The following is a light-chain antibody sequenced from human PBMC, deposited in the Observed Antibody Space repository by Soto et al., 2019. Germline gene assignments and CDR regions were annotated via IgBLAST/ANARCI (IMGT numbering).Light chain of an antibody. J-gene: IGKJ4*01. CDR1: QSVRSN. Sequence: EIVMTQSPATLSVSPGESATLSCRASQSVRSNLAWYQQKRGQPPRLLIYGASTRATGVPARFSGSGSGTAFTLTISSLQSEDFADYYCHQYNIWPPLIFGGGTKVEIK. CDR2: GAS. V-gene: IGKV3-15*01. CDR3: HQYNIWPPLI.